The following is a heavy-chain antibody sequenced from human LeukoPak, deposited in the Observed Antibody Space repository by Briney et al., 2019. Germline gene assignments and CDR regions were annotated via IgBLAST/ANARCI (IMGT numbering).Heavy chain of an antibody. V-gene: IGHV1-69*04. Sequence: GASVKVSCKASGGTFSSYAISWVRQAPGQGLEWMGRIIPILGIANYAQKFQGRVTITADKSTSTAYMELSSLRSEDTAVYYCARDPPSEVEWELLEGGDYWGQGTLVTVSS. CDR2: IIPILGIA. CDR1: GGTFSSYA. CDR3: ARDPPSEVEWELLEGGDY. D-gene: IGHD1-26*01. J-gene: IGHJ4*02.